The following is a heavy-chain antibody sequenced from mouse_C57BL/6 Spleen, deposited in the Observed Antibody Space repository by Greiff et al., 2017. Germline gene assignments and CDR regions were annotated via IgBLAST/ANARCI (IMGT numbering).Heavy chain of an antibody. CDR1: GYAFTNYL. Sequence: QVQLQQSGAELVRPGTSVKVSCKASGYAFTNYLIEWVKQRPGQGLEWIGVINPGSGGTNYNEKFKGKATLTADKSSSTAYMQLSSLTSEDSAVYVCAREEGAMDYWGQGTSVTVSS. CDR2: INPGSGGT. CDR3: AREEGAMDY. J-gene: IGHJ4*01. V-gene: IGHV1-54*01.